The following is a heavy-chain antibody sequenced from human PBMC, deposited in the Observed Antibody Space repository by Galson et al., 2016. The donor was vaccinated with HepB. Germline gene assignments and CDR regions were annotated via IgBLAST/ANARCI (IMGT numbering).Heavy chain of an antibody. D-gene: IGHD4-17*01. J-gene: IGHJ4*02. CDR2: IHNDGSTT. V-gene: IGHV3-74*01. CDR3: ARESPTTAGAFDI. CDR1: GFTFSSYS. Sequence: SLRLSCAASGFTFSSYSMNWVRQAPGKGLVWVSRIHNDGSTTSYADSVKGRFTVSRDNAKNTLYMQMNSLRAEDTAVYYCARESPTTAGAFDIWGQGTLLTVSS.